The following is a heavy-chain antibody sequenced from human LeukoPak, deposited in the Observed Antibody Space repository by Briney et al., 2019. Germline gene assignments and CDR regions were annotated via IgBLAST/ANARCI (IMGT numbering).Heavy chain of an antibody. J-gene: IGHJ2*01. D-gene: IGHD3-22*01. CDR1: GGSISSYY. CDR3: ARVESGGYYYDSSGYYPRFWYFDL. CDR2: NYTSGST. Sequence: SETLSLTCTVSGGSISSYYWSWIRQPAGKGLEWIGRNYTSGSTNYNPSLKSRVTMSVDSSKNQFSLKLSSVTAADTAVYYCARVESGGYYYDSSGYYPRFWYFDLWGRGTLVTVSS. V-gene: IGHV4-4*07.